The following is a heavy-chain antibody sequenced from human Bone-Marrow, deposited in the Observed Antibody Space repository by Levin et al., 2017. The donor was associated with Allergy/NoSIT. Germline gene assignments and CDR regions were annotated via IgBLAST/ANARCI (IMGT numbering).Heavy chain of an antibody. V-gene: IGHV3-7*04. CDR3: ARDDQDRERVGELALYYYYYYYMDV. J-gene: IGHJ6*03. D-gene: IGHD3-16*02. Sequence: SGGSLRLSCAASGFSFSAYWMSWARQAPGKGLEWVANIKHDGSETYYVDSVKGRFTISRDNAKKSLYLQMDSLRVDDTAVYYCARDDQDRERVGELALYYYYYYYMDVWGKGTTVTVSS. CDR1: GFSFSAYW. CDR2: IKHDGSET.